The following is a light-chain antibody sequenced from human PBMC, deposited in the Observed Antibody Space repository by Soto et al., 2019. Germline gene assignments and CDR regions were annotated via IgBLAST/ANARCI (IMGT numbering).Light chain of an antibody. Sequence: EIVLTQSPGTLSLSPGERATLSCRASQSVSSSYLAWYQQKPGQAPRLLIYGASSRATGIPDRFSGSGYGTDFTLTISRLEPEDLAVYYCQEYGSSPPYNFGQGTKLEIK. CDR1: QSVSSSY. CDR3: QEYGSSPPYN. V-gene: IGKV3-20*01. J-gene: IGKJ2*01. CDR2: GAS.